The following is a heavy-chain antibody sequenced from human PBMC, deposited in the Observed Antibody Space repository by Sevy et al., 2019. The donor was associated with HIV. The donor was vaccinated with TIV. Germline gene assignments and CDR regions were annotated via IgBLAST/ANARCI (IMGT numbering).Heavy chain of an antibody. CDR3: ASSIAARSAGDDTFDI. Sequence: GGSLRLSCAASGFTFISYSMNWVRQAPGKGLEWVSSISSSSSYIYYADSVKGRFTISRDNAKNSLYLQMNSLRAEDTAVYYCASSIAARSAGDDTFDIWGQGTMVTVSS. J-gene: IGHJ3*02. CDR1: GFTFISYS. V-gene: IGHV3-21*01. CDR2: ISSSSSYI. D-gene: IGHD6-6*01.